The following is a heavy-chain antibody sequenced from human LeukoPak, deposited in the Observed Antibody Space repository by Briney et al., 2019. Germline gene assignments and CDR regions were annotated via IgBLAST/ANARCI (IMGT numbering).Heavy chain of an antibody. V-gene: IGHV4-4*02. J-gene: IGHJ4*02. CDR3: ATFPKYSSGWSSFDY. D-gene: IGHD6-19*01. Sequence: PSETLSLTCAVSGGAVSGGSISNNNWWSWVRQPPGKGLAWIGEVYQIGTTKYNPSLESRVTVSLDKSKNRFSLNLNSVTAADTAVYYCATFPKYSSGWSSFDYWGQGILVTVSS. CDR2: VYQIGTT. CDR1: GGSISNNNW.